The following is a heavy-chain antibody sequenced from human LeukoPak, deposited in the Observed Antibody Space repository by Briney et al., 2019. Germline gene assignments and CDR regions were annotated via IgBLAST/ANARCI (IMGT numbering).Heavy chain of an antibody. V-gene: IGHV4-59*01. CDR3: ARDIEDLYYYYMDV. CDR2: IYYSGST. D-gene: IGHD3-16*02. J-gene: IGHJ6*03. Sequence: SETLSLTCAVSGGSISSYYWSWIRQPPGKGLEWIGYIYYSGSTNYNPSLKSRVTISVDTSKNQFSLKLSSVTAADTAVYYCARDIEDLYYYYMDVWGKGTTVTISS. CDR1: GGSISSYY.